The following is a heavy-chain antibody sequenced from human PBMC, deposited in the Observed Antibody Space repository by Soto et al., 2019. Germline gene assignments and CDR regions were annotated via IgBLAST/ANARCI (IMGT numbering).Heavy chain of an antibody. D-gene: IGHD3-10*01. Sequence: PSETLSLTCTVSGGSISSSSYYWGWIRQPPGKGREWIGSIYYSGSTYYNPSLKSRVTISVDTSKNQFSLKLSSVTAADTAVYYCARPMVRGVPLIDYWGQGTLVTVSS. CDR1: GGSISSSSYY. V-gene: IGHV4-39*01. CDR3: ARPMVRGVPLIDY. CDR2: IYYSGST. J-gene: IGHJ4*02.